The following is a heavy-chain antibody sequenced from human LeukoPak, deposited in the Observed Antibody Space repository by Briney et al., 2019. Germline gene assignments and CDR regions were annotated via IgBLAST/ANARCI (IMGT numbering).Heavy chain of an antibody. Sequence: GGSLPLSCAASGFTFSTYEMNWVRQAARKGLEWISYISSSGDIRYYADSVKGRLTFSRDNAKNSLYLQMNSLRAEDTAVYYCARVGWDSQPLDYWGPGTLVSVSS. J-gene: IGHJ4*02. V-gene: IGHV3-48*03. CDR2: ISSSGDIR. CDR3: ARVGWDSQPLDY. CDR1: GFTFSTYE. D-gene: IGHD1-26*01.